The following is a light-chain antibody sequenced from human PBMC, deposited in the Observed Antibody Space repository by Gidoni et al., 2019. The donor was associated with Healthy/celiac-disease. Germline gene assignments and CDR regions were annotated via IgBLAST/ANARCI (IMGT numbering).Light chain of an antibody. CDR2: DAS. CDR3: QQYDNLPP. J-gene: IGKJ5*01. Sequence: DIQMTQSPSSLSASVGDRVTITCQASQDISNYLNWYQQKPGKATKLLIYDASNLETGVPSRFSGSGSGTDFTFTISSLQPEDIATYYCQQYDNLPPFXQXTRLEIK. V-gene: IGKV1-33*01. CDR1: QDISNY.